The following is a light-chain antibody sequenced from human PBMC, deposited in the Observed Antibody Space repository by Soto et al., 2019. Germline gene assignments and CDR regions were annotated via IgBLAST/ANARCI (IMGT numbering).Light chain of an antibody. V-gene: IGKV1-39*01. CDR2: AAS. J-gene: IGKJ4*01. Sequence: DIQMTQSPSSLSASVGDRVAITCRASQNIRNYLNWYQQKPGKAPKLLIYAASSLQSGVPSRFSGSGSGTDFTLTISSLQPEDFATYYCQQSYSTPLTFGGGTKVDI. CDR1: QNIRNY. CDR3: QQSYSTPLT.